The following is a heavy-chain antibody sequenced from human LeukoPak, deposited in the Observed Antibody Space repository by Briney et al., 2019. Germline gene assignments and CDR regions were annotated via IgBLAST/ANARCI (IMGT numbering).Heavy chain of an antibody. V-gene: IGHV1-18*01. CDR1: GYTFTSYG. Sequence: ASVKVSCKASGYTFTSYGMSWVRQAPGQGLEWMGWISAYNGNTNYAQKLQGRVTMTTDTSTSTAYMELRSLRSDDTAVYYCARAVYCSGGSCYSNLRNFDYWGQGTLVTVSS. CDR2: ISAYNGNT. D-gene: IGHD2-15*01. CDR3: ARAVYCSGGSCYSNLRNFDY. J-gene: IGHJ4*02.